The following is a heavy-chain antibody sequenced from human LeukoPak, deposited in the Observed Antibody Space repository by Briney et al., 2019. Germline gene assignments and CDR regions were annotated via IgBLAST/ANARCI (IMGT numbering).Heavy chain of an antibody. D-gene: IGHD3-22*01. CDR3: ARSASESRGYYYDSSGRALWYFDL. CDR1: GGSISSYY. J-gene: IGHJ2*01. Sequence: SETLSLTCTVSGGSISSYYWSWIRQPPGKGLEWIGYIYYSGSTNYNPSLKSRVTISVDTSKNQFSLKLSSVTAADAAVYYCARSASESRGYYYDSSGRALWYFDLWGRGTLVTVSS. CDR2: IYYSGST. V-gene: IGHV4-59*08.